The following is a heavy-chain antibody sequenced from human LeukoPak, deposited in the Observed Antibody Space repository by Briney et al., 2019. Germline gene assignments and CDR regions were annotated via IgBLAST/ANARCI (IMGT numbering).Heavy chain of an antibody. D-gene: IGHD3-9*01. CDR1: GGSFSGYY. CDR3: ARGPRYYDILTGYRTWYFDL. J-gene: IGHJ2*01. V-gene: IGHV4-34*01. CDR2: INHSGST. Sequence: PSETLSLTCAVYGGSFSGYYWSWIRQPPGKGLEWIGEINHSGSTNYNPSLKSRVTISVDTSKNQFSLKLSSVTAADTAVYYWARGPRYYDILTGYRTWYFDLWGRGTLVTFSS.